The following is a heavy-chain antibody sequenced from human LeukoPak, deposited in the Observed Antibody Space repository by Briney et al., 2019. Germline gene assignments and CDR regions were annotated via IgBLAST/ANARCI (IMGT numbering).Heavy chain of an antibody. CDR2: FDPEDGET. CDR3: AILGASSYYYYCGMDV. CDR1: GYTLTELS. V-gene: IGHV1-24*01. D-gene: IGHD3-10*01. Sequence: ASVKVSCKVSGYTLTELSMHWVRQAPGKGLEWMGGFDPEDGETIYAQKFQGRVTMTEDTSTDTAYMELSSLRSEDTAVYYCAILGASSYYYYCGMDVWGQGTTVTVSS. J-gene: IGHJ6*02.